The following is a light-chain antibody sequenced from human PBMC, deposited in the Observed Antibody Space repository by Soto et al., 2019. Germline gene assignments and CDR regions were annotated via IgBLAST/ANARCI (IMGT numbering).Light chain of an antibody. J-gene: IGKJ1*01. CDR1: QSVSSGY. V-gene: IGKV3-20*01. CDR3: QQYGSLSWT. Sequence: EIVLTQSPGTLSLSVGERATLSCRASQSVSSGYLAWYQQKPGQAPRLLIYGASNRATGIPDRFSGSGSWTDFTLTISILEPQDFAVYYCQQYGSLSWTFGQGTKVEIK. CDR2: GAS.